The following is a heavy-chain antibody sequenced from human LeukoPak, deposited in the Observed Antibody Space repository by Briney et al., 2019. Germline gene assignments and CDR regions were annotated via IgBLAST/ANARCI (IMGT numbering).Heavy chain of an antibody. V-gene: IGHV3-30*02. CDR2: IRYDGSNK. D-gene: IGHD2-21*02. CDR1: GFTFSSYG. CDR3: ARGKVPGYCGGDCSGVFDM. Sequence: PGGSLRLSCAASGFTFSSYGMHWVRQAPGKGLEWVAFIRYDGSNKYYADSVKGRFTISRDNSKNTLYLQMDSLRSEDTAVYFCARGKVPGYCGGDCSGVFDMWGQGTVVTVSS. J-gene: IGHJ3*02.